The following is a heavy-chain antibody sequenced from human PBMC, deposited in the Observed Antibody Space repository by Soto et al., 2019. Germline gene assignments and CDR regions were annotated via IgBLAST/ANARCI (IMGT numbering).Heavy chain of an antibody. CDR1: GGSISGSY. CDR2: VYYTGST. V-gene: IGHV4-59*01. J-gene: IGHJ4*02. D-gene: IGHD6-19*01. Sequence: ETLSLPCSVSGGSISGSYWSWIRQSPGKGLEWLGYVYYTGSTNYSPSLRSRVSISVDTSKNEFSLRLSSVTAADTAVYFCARSVAVPGAHIDYWGQGTQVTVSS. CDR3: ARSVAVPGAHIDY.